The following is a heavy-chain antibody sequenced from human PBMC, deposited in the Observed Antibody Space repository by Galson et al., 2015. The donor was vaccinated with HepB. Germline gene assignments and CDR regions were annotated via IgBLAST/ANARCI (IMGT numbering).Heavy chain of an antibody. Sequence: SVKVSCKASGGTFSSYAISWVRQAPGQGLEWMGGIIPIFGTANYAQKFQGRVTMTTDTSTSTAYMELRSLRSDDTAVYYCARDDRVGAASYFDYWGQGTLVTVSS. CDR3: ARDDRVGAASYFDY. J-gene: IGHJ4*02. V-gene: IGHV1-69*05. D-gene: IGHD3-3*01. CDR2: IIPIFGTA. CDR1: GGTFSSYA.